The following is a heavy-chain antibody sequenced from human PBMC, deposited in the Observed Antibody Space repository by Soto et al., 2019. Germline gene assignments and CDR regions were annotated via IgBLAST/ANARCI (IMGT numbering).Heavy chain of an antibody. CDR1: GASITSHY. CDR2: VYARGAT. D-gene: IGHD4-17*01. CDR3: ARSSGDDFFYYGMDV. V-gene: IGHV4-59*10. J-gene: IGHJ6*02. Sequence: KPSETLSLTCSVSGASITSHYWNWIRQSAGEGLQWIGRVYARGATNYNPSLKSRVTISGDTSKNQFSLKLTSVTAADTAVYYCARSSGDDFFYYGMDVWGQGTTVTAP.